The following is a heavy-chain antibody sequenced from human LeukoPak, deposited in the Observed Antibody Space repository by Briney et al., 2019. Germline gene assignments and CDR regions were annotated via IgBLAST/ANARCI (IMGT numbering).Heavy chain of an antibody. V-gene: IGHV4-34*01. J-gene: IGHJ4*02. CDR3: ARGSGYNGTAY. D-gene: IGHD5-24*01. CDR1: GGSFCGYY. Sequence: SETLSLTCAVYGGSFCGYYWCWIRQPPGQGLEWIGEINHSGSTNYNPSLKSRVTISVDTSKNQFSLKLSSVTAADTAVYYCARGSGYNGTAYWGQGTLVTVSS. CDR2: INHSGST.